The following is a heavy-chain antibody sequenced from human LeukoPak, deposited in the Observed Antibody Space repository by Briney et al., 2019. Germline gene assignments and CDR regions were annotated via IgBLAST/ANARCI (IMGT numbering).Heavy chain of an antibody. CDR1: RYTFTSYG. CDR2: ISAYNGNT. CDR3: AIIYGDYTAGFDY. V-gene: IGHV1-18*01. J-gene: IGHJ4*02. D-gene: IGHD4-17*01. Sequence: ASVKVSCKASRYTFTSYGISWVRQAPGQGLEWMGWISAYNGNTNYAQKLQGRVTMTTDTPTRTAYMEVRSLRSDNTAVYYCAIIYGDYTAGFDYWGRGRLATVSS.